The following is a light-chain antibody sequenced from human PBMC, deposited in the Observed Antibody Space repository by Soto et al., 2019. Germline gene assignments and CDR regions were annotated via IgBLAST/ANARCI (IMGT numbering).Light chain of an antibody. J-gene: IGKJ1*01. Sequence: DIQMTQSPSTLSSSVGDRFTISCRASQSISTWLAWYEQKPGKAPKLLIYAASSLQSGVPSRFSGSGSGTDFTLTISSLQPEDFATYYCQQTYSTPETFGQGTKVDIK. CDR2: AAS. V-gene: IGKV1-39*01. CDR3: QQTYSTPET. CDR1: QSISTW.